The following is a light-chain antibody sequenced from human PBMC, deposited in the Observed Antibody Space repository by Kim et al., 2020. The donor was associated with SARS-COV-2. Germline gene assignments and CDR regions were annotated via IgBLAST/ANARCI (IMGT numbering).Light chain of an antibody. CDR3: QTWGTGIYVV. J-gene: IGLJ2*01. V-gene: IGLV4-69*01. CDR2: LNSDGSH. CDR1: SGHSSYA. Sequence: QLVLTQSPSASASLVASVKLTCTLSSGHSSYAIAWHQQQPEKGPRYLMKLNSDGSHSKGDGIPDRFSGSSSGAERYLTISSLQSEDEADYYCQTWGTGIYVVFGGGTKLTVL.